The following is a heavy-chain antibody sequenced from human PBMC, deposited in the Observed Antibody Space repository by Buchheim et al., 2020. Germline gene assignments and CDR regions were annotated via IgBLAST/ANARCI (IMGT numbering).Heavy chain of an antibody. Sequence: QVQLQESGPGLVKPSETLSLTCTVSGGSASSGSYYWSWIRQPPGKGLEWIGYIYYSGCTSYNPSLKSRVTISVDTSKNQFSLKLSSVTAADTAVYYCARANYYDSSGSFDYWGQGTL. CDR1: GGSASSGSYY. J-gene: IGHJ4*02. V-gene: IGHV4-61*01. D-gene: IGHD3-22*01. CDR2: IYYSGCT. CDR3: ARANYYDSSGSFDY.